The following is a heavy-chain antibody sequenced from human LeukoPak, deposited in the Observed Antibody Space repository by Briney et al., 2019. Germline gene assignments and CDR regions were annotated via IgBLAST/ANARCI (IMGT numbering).Heavy chain of an antibody. J-gene: IGHJ4*02. CDR2: IYTSGST. D-gene: IGHD1-14*01. CDR1: GGSISSYY. CDR3: ARDLGAGFGTPYFDY. Sequence: SETLSLTCTVSGGSISSYYWSWVRQPAGKGLEWIGRIYTSGSTNYNPSLKSRVTMSVDTSKNQFSLKLSSVTAADTAVYYCARDLGAGFGTPYFDYWGQGTLVTVSS. V-gene: IGHV4-4*07.